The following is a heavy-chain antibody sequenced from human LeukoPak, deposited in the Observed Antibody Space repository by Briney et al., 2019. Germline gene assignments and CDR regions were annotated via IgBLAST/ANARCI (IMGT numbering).Heavy chain of an antibody. D-gene: IGHD3-3*01. CDR1: GFMFSSYW. CDR3: ARDSNYDFWSGFDY. CDR2: ISSSSYI. J-gene: IGHJ4*02. V-gene: IGHV3-21*01. Sequence: GGSLRLSCAASGFMFSSYWMNWVRQAPGKGLEWVSSISSSSYIYYADSVKGRFTISRDNAKNSLYLQMNSLRAEDTAVYYCARDSNYDFWSGFDYWGQGTLVTVSS.